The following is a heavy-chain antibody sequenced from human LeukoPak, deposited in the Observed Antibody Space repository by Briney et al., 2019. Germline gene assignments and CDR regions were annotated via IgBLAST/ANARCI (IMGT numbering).Heavy chain of an antibody. J-gene: IGHJ3*02. CDR3: AREGYSYGSDAFDI. D-gene: IGHD5-18*01. V-gene: IGHV1-8*01. CDR2: MNPNSGNT. Sequence: ASVKVSCKASGYTFTGYDINWVRQATGQGLEWVGWMNPNSGNTGYAQKFQGRVTMTRNTSISTAYMELSSLRSEDTAVYYCAREGYSYGSDAFDIWGQGTMVTVSS. CDR1: GYTFTGYD.